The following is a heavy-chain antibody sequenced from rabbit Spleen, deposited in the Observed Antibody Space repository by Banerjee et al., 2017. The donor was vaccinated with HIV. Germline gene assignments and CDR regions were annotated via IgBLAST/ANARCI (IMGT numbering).Heavy chain of an antibody. Sequence: EQLVESGGGLVKPEGSLKLSCTASGFSFSNKAVMCWVRQAPGKGLEWIACINVITGKAVYASWTKGRFTFSKTSSTTVTLQMTSLTAADTATYFCARDLDAVIGWNFGWWGPGTLVTVS. CDR1: GFSFSNKAV. CDR3: ARDLDAVIGWNFGW. CDR2: INVITGKA. J-gene: IGHJ4*01. V-gene: IGHV1S45*01. D-gene: IGHD1-1*01.